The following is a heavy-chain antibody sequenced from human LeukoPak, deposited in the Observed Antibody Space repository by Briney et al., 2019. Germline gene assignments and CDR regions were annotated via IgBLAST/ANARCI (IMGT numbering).Heavy chain of an antibody. Sequence: GESLKICCKGSGYSFTSYWIGWVRQMPGEGLEWMGIIYPGDSDTRYSPSFQGQATISADKPIGTAYLQWSSLKASDTAMYYCARLVIIGGVDYWGQGTLVTVSS. CDR2: IYPGDSDT. CDR1: GYSFTSYW. V-gene: IGHV5-51*01. CDR3: ARLVIIGGVDY. J-gene: IGHJ4*02. D-gene: IGHD3-3*01.